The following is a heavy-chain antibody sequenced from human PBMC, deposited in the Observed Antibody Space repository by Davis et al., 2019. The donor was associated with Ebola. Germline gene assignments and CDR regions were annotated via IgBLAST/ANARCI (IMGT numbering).Heavy chain of an antibody. J-gene: IGHJ4*02. V-gene: IGHV1-18*04. CDR3: ARGVDGSYGSGAYYYLDY. CDR1: GYPFTSSG. CDR2: ISPHNGNT. Sequence: ASVKVSCKASGYPFTSSGVTWVRQAPGQGLEWMGWISPHNGNTKYAQKFQGRVTVTTDTSTSTAYMEMRSLRSDDTAVYYCARGVDGSYGSGAYYYLDYWGQGTLVTVSS. D-gene: IGHD3-10*01.